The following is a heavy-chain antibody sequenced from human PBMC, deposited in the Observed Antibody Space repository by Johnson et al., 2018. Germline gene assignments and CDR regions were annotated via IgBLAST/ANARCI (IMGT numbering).Heavy chain of an antibody. CDR2: IRSKAYGGTT. Sequence: VQLVEAGGGVVKPGRSLRFSCTASGFTLGDYDMSWFSQAPGKGLEWVGFIRSKAYGGTTEYVASVNGSLTISRNNSKSNAYLEMYSLKTEDTAVYYCTREDLIVVPARYYYYGMDVWGQGTTVPVSS. V-gene: IGHV3-49*05. CDR3: TREDLIVVPARYYYYGMDV. J-gene: IGHJ6*02. CDR1: GFTLGDYD. D-gene: IGHD2-2*01.